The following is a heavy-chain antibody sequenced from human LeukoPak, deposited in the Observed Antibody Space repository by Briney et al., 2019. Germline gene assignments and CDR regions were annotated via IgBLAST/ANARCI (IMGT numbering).Heavy chain of an antibody. D-gene: IGHD5-12*01. V-gene: IGHV1-24*01. Sequence: ASVKVSCKVSGYTLTELSMHWVRQAPGKGLEWMGGFDPEDGETIYAQKFQGRVTMTEDTSTDTAYMELSSLRSEDTAVYYCATTQWLRLNYYYGMDVWGQGTTVTVSS. J-gene: IGHJ6*02. CDR1: GYTLTELS. CDR2: FDPEDGET. CDR3: ATTQWLRLNYYYGMDV.